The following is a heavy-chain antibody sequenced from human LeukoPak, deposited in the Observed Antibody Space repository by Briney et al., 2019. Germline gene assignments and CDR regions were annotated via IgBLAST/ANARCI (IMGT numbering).Heavy chain of an antibody. CDR1: GGSISSGCYY. CDR2: IYTSGST. CDR3: ARAPPNYCSSTSYYAGNYFDY. D-gene: IGHD2-2*01. J-gene: IGHJ4*02. V-gene: IGHV4-61*02. Sequence: SQTLSLTCAVSGGSISSGCYYWSWMRQPAGKGLEWIGRIYTSGSTNYNPSLKSRVTISVDTSKHQFTLKLSSVTAADTAVYYCARAPPNYCSSTSYYAGNYFDYWGQGTLVPVSS.